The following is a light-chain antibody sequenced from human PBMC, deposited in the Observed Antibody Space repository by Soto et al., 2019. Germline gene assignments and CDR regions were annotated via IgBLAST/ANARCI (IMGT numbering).Light chain of an antibody. CDR2: DTS. CDR3: LLSYSGAGGV. J-gene: IGLJ3*02. CDR1: TGAVTSGHY. V-gene: IGLV7-46*01. Sequence: QAVVTQEPSLTVSPGGTVTLTCGSSTGAVTSGHYPYWFQQKPGQAPRTLIYDTSNKHSWTPARFSGSLLGGKAALTLSGAQPEEEAEYYCLLSYSGAGGVFGGGTKLTVL.